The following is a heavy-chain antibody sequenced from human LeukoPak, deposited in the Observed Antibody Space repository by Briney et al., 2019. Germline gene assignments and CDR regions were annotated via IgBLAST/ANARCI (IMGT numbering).Heavy chain of an antibody. CDR2: IGISSGNT. CDR3: ARGHRCAFDN. D-gene: IGHD2-15*01. Sequence: GGSLRLSCAASGFNFIDYSMNWVRQAPGKGLEWISYIGISSGNTKYADSVKGRFTISRDKARNSLYLQMNSLRVEDTAVYYCARGHRCAFDNWGHGTLVTVSS. CDR1: GFNFIDYS. J-gene: IGHJ4*01. V-gene: IGHV3-48*01.